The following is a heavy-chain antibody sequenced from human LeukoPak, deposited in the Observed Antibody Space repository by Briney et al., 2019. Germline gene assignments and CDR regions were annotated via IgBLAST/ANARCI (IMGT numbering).Heavy chain of an antibody. CDR2: MSDIGPNT. V-gene: IGHV3-23*01. D-gene: IGHD1-1*01. CDR1: GFTVTDYA. CDR3: ARAHTGTPTPIDY. Sequence: GGSLRLSCAASGFTVTDYAMTWIRQSPGKGLEWVSSMSDIGPNTYYADSVKGRFTISRDTSKNTLYLQMNSLRAEDTAVYYCARAHTGTPTPIDYWGQGTLVTVSS. J-gene: IGHJ4*02.